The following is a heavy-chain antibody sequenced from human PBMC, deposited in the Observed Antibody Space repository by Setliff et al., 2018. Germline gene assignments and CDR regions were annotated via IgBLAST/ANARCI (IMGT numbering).Heavy chain of an antibody. J-gene: IGHJ4*02. CDR3: RFWSGYYENDY. Sequence: SETLSLTCAVSGGSITSGSYYWSWIRQPAGEGLEWIGRLHTSGTTVYNPSLKGRVTISADTSTNHFSLKLSSVTAADTAVYYCRFWSGYYENDYWGQGTLVTVSS. D-gene: IGHD3-3*01. CDR2: LHTSGTT. CDR1: GGSITSGSYY. V-gene: IGHV4-61*02.